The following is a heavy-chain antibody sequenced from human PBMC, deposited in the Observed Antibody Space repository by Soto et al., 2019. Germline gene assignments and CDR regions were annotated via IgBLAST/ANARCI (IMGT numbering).Heavy chain of an antibody. J-gene: IGHJ3*02. CDR3: ESLLSYCRGGSCYGGNDAFDI. CDR2: TYYRSKWYN. V-gene: IGHV6-1*01. Sequence: PSQTLSLTCAISGDSVSSNSAAWNWIRQSPSRGLEWLGRTYYRSKWYNDYAVSVKSRITINPDTSKNQFSLQLNSVTPEDTAVYYCESLLSYCRGGSCYGGNDAFDIWGQGTMVPVPS. CDR1: GDSVSSNSAA. D-gene: IGHD2-15*01.